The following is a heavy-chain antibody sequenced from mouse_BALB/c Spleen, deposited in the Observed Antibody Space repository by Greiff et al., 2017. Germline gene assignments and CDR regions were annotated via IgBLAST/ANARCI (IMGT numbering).Heavy chain of an antibody. CDR2: ISYDGSN. V-gene: IGHV3-6*02. CDR3: ARGGGTPPWFAY. D-gene: IGHD3-3*01. Sequence: VQLQQSGPGLVKPSQSLSLTCSVTGYSITSGYYWNWIRQFPGNKLEWMGYISYDGSNNYNPSLKNRISITRDTSKNQFFLKLNSVTTEDTATYYCARGGGTPPWFAYWGQGTLVTVSA. CDR1: GYSITSGYY. J-gene: IGHJ3*01.